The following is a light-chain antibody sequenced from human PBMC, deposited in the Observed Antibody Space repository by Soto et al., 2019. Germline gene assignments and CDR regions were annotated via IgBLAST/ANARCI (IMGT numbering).Light chain of an antibody. Sequence: DIQMTQSPSSLSASVGDRVTITCRASQGINNFLAWYQQKPGKVPKLLIYAASTLRSGVPSRFSGSGSGTDFTLTVSSLQPEDVASYYCQKYDSAPFTFGPGTKVDIK. CDR3: QKYDSAPFT. V-gene: IGKV1-27*01. J-gene: IGKJ3*01. CDR1: QGINNF. CDR2: AAS.